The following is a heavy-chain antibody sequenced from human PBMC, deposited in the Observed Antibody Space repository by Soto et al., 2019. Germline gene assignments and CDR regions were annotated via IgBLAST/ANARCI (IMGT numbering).Heavy chain of an antibody. D-gene: IGHD6-19*01. CDR1: GYTFTSYA. CDR2: INAGNGNT. J-gene: IGHJ4*02. CDR3: AGGISCGWYDFDY. Sequence: GASVKVSCKASGYTFTSYAMHWVRQAPGQRLEWMGWINAGNGNTKYSQKFQGRVTITRDTSASTAYMELSSLRSEDTAVYYCAGGISCGWYDFDYWGQGTLVTVSS. V-gene: IGHV1-3*01.